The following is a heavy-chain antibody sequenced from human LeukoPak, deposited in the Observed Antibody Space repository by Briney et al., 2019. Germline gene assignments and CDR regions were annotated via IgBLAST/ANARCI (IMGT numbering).Heavy chain of an antibody. D-gene: IGHD3-3*01. CDR2: IGRSSQYI. CDR3: ARDASNIDFAPYFYYMDV. Sequence: PGGSLRLSCTASGFTLSLYSMHWVRQAPGKGLEWVSSIGRSSQYIYYGDSVRGRFTISRDNAKNSLYLDMNSSRAEDTAVYYCARDASNIDFAPYFYYMDVWGKGTTVTVSS. J-gene: IGHJ6*03. V-gene: IGHV3-21*01. CDR1: GFTLSLYS.